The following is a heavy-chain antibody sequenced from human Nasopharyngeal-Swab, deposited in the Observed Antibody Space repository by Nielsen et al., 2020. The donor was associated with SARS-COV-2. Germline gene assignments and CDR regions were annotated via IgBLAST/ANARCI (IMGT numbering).Heavy chain of an antibody. CDR2: ISAYNGNT. J-gene: IGHJ6*02. CDR3: AREIGIAVAGTLYYYGMDV. CDR1: GYTFTSYG. D-gene: IGHD6-19*01. V-gene: IGHV1-18*01. Sequence: ASVKVSCKASGYTFTSYGISWVRQAPGQGLEWMGWISAYNGNTNYAQKLQGRVTMTTDTSTSTAYMELRSLRSDDTAVYYCAREIGIAVAGTLYYYGMDVWGQGTTVTVS.